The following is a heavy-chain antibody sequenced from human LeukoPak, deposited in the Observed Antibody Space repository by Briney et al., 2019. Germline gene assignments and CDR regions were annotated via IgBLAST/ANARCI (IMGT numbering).Heavy chain of an antibody. Sequence: GESLKISCKGSGYSFTSYWIGWVRQMPGKGLEWMGIIYPGDSDTRYSPSFQGQVTISADKSISTAYLQWSSLKASDTAMYYCARGLYGSGSYRWFDPWGQGTLVTVSS. CDR2: IYPGDSDT. CDR3: ARGLYGSGSYRWFDP. J-gene: IGHJ5*02. CDR1: GYSFTSYW. V-gene: IGHV5-51*01. D-gene: IGHD3-10*01.